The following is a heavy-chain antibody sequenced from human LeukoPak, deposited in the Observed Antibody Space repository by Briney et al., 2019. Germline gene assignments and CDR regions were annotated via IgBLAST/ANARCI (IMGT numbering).Heavy chain of an antibody. D-gene: IGHD6-19*01. V-gene: IGHV4-4*02. CDR2: IYHSGST. CDR1: GFTFISYG. J-gene: IGHJ4*02. Sequence: GSLRLSCAASGFTFISYGMHWVRQPPGKGLEWIGEIYHSGSTNYNPSLKSRVTISVDKSKNQFSLKLSSVTAADTAVYYCASREQWLVFFDYWGQGTLVTVSS. CDR3: ASREQWLVFFDY.